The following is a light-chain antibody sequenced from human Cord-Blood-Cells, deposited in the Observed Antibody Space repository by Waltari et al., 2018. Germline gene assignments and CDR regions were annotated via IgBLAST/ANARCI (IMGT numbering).Light chain of an antibody. CDR3: QQYNNWPPLT. Sequence: IVNTQPPATLSVSPGERATLSCRASQSDSSNLAWYQQQPGQAPRLLIYGASTRATGIPARSSGSGSGTEFTLTISSLQSEDFAVYYCQQYNNWPPLTFGGGTKVEIK. J-gene: IGKJ4*01. CDR2: GAS. V-gene: IGKV3-15*01. CDR1: QSDSSN.